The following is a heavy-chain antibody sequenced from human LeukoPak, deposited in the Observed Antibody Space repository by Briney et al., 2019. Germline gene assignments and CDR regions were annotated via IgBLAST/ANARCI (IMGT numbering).Heavy chain of an antibody. J-gene: IGHJ6*02. CDR3: ARGGGNGIV. D-gene: IGHD2-15*01. Sequence: ASVKVSCKASGYTFTSYAMHWVRQAPGQGPEWMGWINTKTGNPTYGQGFTGRFVFSLDTSVSTAYLQISSLKAEDTAVYYCARGGGNGIVWGQGTTVTVSS. CDR2: INTKTGNP. CDR1: GYTFTSYA. V-gene: IGHV7-4-1*02.